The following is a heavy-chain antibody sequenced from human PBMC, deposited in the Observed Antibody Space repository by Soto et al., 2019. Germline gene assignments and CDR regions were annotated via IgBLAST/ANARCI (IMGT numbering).Heavy chain of an antibody. CDR1: GYTFTGYY. Sequence: ASVKVSCKASGYTFTGYYMHWVRQAPGQGLEWMGWINPNSGGTNYAQKFQGWVTMTRDTSISTAYMELSRLRSDDTAVYYCAREGGNGNQWELLRLGGREGGPDPNAGMDYYYYGMDVWGQGTTVTVSS. J-gene: IGHJ6*02. V-gene: IGHV1-2*04. CDR3: AREGGNGNQWELLRLGGREGGPDPNAGMDYYYYGMDV. CDR2: INPNSGGT. D-gene: IGHD1-26*01.